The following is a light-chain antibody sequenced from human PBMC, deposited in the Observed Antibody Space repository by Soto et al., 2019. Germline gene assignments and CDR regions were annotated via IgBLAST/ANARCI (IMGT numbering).Light chain of an antibody. Sequence: QSALTQPPSASGSPGQSVTISCTGTSSDVGNYNSVSWYQQYPGKAPKLMIYEVNKRPSGVPDRFSGSKSGNTASLTVSGLQAEDEADYYCTSYAAGKNVVFGGGTKLTVL. CDR3: TSYAAGKNVV. J-gene: IGLJ2*01. CDR2: EVN. CDR1: SSDVGNYNS. V-gene: IGLV2-8*01.